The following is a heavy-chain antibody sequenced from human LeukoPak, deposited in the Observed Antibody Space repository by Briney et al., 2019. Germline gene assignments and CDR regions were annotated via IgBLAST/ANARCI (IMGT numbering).Heavy chain of an antibody. D-gene: IGHD2-15*01. CDR2: IYYSGST. CDR3: ASEGGDCSGGSCARPPYYYYYYMDV. Sequence: PSETLSLTCTVSGGSISSSSYYWGWIRQPPGKGLEWIGSIYYSGSTYYNPSLKSRVTISVDTSKNQFSLKLSSVTAADTAVYYCASEGGDCSGGSCARPPYYYYYYMDVWGKGTTVTISS. V-gene: IGHV4-39*01. CDR1: GGSISSSSYY. J-gene: IGHJ6*03.